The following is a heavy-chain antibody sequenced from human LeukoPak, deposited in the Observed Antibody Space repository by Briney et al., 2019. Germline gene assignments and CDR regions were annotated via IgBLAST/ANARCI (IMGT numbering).Heavy chain of an antibody. CDR2: MNPNSGNT. Sequence: ASVKVSCKASGYTFTSYDINWVLQATGQGLEWMGWMNPNSGNTGYAQKFQGRVTMTRNTSISTAYMELSSLRSEDTAVYYCAKTWIQPRSWFDPWGQGTLVTVSS. CDR1: GYTFTSYD. CDR3: AKTWIQPRSWFDP. J-gene: IGHJ5*02. D-gene: IGHD5-18*01. V-gene: IGHV1-8*01.